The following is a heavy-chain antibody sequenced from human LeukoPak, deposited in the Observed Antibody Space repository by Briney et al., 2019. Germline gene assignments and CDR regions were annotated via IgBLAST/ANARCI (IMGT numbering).Heavy chain of an antibody. CDR2: INPNSGGT. CDR1: GYTFTGYY. J-gene: IGHJ4*02. CDR3: ARGGRYYYDSSGSFDY. V-gene: IGHV1-2*02. D-gene: IGHD3-22*01. Sequence: ASVKVSCTASGYTFTGYYMHWVRQAPGQGLEWMGWINPNSGGTNYAQKFQGRVTMTRDTSISTAYMELSRLRSDDTAVYYCARGGRYYYDSSGSFDYWGQGTLVTVSS.